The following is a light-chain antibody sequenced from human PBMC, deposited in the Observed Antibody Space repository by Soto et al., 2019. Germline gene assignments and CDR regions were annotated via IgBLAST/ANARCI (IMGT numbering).Light chain of an antibody. CDR1: QSVSSSY. CDR3: QQYGSSPRT. J-gene: IGKJ1*01. Sequence: EIVLTQSPGTLSLSPGERATLSCRASQSVSSSYLAWYQQKPGQAPRLLIYGASSSATGIPDRFSGSGSGTAFTLTISRLEPEDFAVYYFQQYGSSPRTFGQGTKVEIK. CDR2: GAS. V-gene: IGKV3-20*01.